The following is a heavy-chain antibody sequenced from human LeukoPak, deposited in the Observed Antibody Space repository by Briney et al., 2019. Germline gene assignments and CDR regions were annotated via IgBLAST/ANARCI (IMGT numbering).Heavy chain of an antibody. CDR3: ARAGYGDPHFDF. Sequence: SGGSLRLSCAASGLPFSNYGMHWVRQAPGKGLEWVAAIWYDGSNKYYGDSVKGRFTISRDNSKSTLYLQMNSLRAEDTAAYYCARAGYGDPHFDFWGQGTLVTVSS. D-gene: IGHD4-17*01. CDR1: GLPFSNYG. CDR2: IWYDGSNK. J-gene: IGHJ4*02. V-gene: IGHV3-33*01.